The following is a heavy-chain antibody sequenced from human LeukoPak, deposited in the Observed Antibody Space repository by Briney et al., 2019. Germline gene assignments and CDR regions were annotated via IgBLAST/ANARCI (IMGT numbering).Heavy chain of an antibody. CDR2: ISGSGDST. CDR3: ARDLHYYVAMDV. CDR1: GFTFSSYA. J-gene: IGHJ6*02. Sequence: GGSLRLSCAASGFTFSSYAVNWVRQPPGKGLEWVSSISGSGDSTYYADSVKGRFTISRDNSKNTLYLQMNILRAEDTAVYYCARDLHYYVAMDVWGQGTTVTVSS. V-gene: IGHV3-23*01. D-gene: IGHD3-10*02.